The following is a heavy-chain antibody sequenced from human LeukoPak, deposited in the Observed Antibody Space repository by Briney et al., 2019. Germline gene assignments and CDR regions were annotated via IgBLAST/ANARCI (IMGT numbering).Heavy chain of an antibody. CDR2: INSSNGKT. V-gene: IGHV1-18*04. D-gene: IGHD6-19*01. J-gene: IGHJ4*02. CDR3: AMRAGGYSSGWYQFHFDY. Sequence: ASVKLSCNASGYTFSSSGISWVRQATGHGLEWMGWINSSNGKTNSAQKFQGRVTMTTDTSTSTAYTELRSLRSDDTAVYYGAMRAGGYSSGWYQFHFDYWGQGTLVTVSS. CDR1: GYTFSSSG.